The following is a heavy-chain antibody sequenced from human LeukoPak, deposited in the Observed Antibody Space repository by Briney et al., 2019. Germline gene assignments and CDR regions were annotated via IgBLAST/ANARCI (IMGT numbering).Heavy chain of an antibody. D-gene: IGHD4-11*01. CDR3: ARLRYYSNPPYYFDY. CDR1: GFGFSSHA. CDR2: ISFDANNK. Sequence: GGSLRLSCVASGFGFSSHAMHWVSLAPGKGLEWVAVISFDANNKYYADSVKGRFSISRDDSKNTVYLQMNSLRPDDTAVYYCARLRYYSNPPYYFDYWGQGTLVTVSS. V-gene: IGHV3-30-3*01. J-gene: IGHJ4*02.